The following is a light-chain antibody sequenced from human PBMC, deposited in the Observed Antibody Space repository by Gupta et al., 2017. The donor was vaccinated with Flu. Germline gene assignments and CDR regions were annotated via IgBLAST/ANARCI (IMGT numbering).Light chain of an antibody. V-gene: IGLV3-25*03. Sequence: YELTQPPSVSVSPGQTATITCSLHTLSTQYTYWYQQKPGQAPILGILKDTERPSGIPERFSASNSGTTVTLTISGVQAEDEAADYCQSADCSGSYVVFGGGTQLTV. J-gene: IGLJ3*02. CDR1: TLSTQY. CDR2: KDT. CDR3: QSADCSGSYVV.